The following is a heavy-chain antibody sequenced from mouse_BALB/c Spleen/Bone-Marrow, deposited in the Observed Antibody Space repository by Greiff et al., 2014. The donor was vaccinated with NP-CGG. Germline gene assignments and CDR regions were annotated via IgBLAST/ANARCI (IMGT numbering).Heavy chain of an antibody. CDR2: ISSGSSTI. J-gene: IGHJ4*01. V-gene: IGHV5-17*02. D-gene: IGHD2-2*01. CDR3: AGYGYDDAMDY. CDR1: GFTFSSFG. Sequence: EVKLMESGGGLVQPGGSRKLSCAASGFTFSSFGMHWVRQAPEKGLEWVAYISSGSSTIYYADTVKGRFTISRDNPKNTLFLQMTSIRSDDTAMYSCAGYGYDDAMDYWGQGTSVTVSS.